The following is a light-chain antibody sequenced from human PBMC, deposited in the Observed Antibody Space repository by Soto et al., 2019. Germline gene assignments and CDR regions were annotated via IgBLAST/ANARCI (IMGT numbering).Light chain of an antibody. J-gene: IGKJ3*01. CDR2: AAS. CDR1: QSVSSNS. Sequence: EIVLTQSPATLSLSPGESATLSCRTSQSVSSNSLAWHQQKPGQAPRLLMYAASSRAAGIPDRFSGSGSGTDFTLTISRLEPEDFAVYYCQQHGSWGITFGPGTRWIS. V-gene: IGKV3-20*01. CDR3: QQHGSWGIT.